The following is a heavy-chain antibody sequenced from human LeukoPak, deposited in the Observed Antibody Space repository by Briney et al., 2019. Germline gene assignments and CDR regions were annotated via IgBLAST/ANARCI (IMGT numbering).Heavy chain of an antibody. J-gene: IGHJ4*02. Sequence: PGRSLRLSCAASGFTFSSYGMHWVRQAPGKGLEWVAVIWYDGSNKYYADSVKGRFTISRDNSKNTLYLQMNSLRAEDTAVYYCAKDQTLGTTGTTSIDYWGQGTLVTVSS. V-gene: IGHV3-33*06. CDR1: GFTFSSYG. CDR3: AKDQTLGTTGTTSIDY. D-gene: IGHD1-1*01. CDR2: IWYDGSNK.